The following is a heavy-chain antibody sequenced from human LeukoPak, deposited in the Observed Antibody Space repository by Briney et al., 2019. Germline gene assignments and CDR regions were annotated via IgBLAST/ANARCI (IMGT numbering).Heavy chain of an antibody. CDR2: IRSSGTTT. J-gene: IGHJ4*02. Sequence: GGSLRLSCAASGFTFSTYSMNWVRQAPGRGLEWLSYIRSSGTTTYYADSVKGRFTISRDNAKNLLFLQMNSLRAEDTAVYYCARMNSVSTGWGAPFDYWGQGTLVTVSS. V-gene: IGHV3-48*04. D-gene: IGHD3-16*01. CDR1: GFTFSTYS. CDR3: ARMNSVSTGWGAPFDY.